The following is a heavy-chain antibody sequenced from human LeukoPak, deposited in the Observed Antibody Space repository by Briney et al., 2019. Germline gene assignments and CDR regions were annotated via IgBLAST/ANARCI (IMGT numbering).Heavy chain of an antibody. CDR3: ARGAYTAMVTDGYYYYYMDV. V-gene: IGHV4-34*01. Sequence: SETLSLTCAVYGGSFSGYYWSWIRQPPGKGLEWIGEINHSGSTNYNPSLKSRVTISVDTSKNQFSLKLSSVTAADTAVYYCARGAYTAMVTDGYYYYYMDVWGKGTTVTVSS. CDR1: GGSFSGYY. D-gene: IGHD5-18*01. J-gene: IGHJ6*03. CDR2: INHSGST.